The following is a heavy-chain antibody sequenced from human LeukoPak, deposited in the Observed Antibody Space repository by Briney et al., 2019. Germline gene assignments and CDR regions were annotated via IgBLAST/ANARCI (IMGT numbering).Heavy chain of an antibody. Sequence: GGSLRLSCAASGFTFSSYAMSWVRQAPGKGLEWVSGISGRSKSNSPWYAESVRGRSTISRDNSKNTLYLQMNSLRAEDTAVYYCAKCLEFDWLPIDYWGQGTLVTVSS. V-gene: IGHV3-23*01. CDR3: AKCLEFDWLPIDY. D-gene: IGHD3-9*01. CDR2: ISGRSKSNSP. J-gene: IGHJ4*02. CDR1: GFTFSSYA.